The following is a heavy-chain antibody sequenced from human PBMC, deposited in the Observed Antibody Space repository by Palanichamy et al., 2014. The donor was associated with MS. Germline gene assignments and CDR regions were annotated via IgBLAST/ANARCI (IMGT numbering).Heavy chain of an antibody. CDR3: AKDRGYCSGGSCSRFDY. Sequence: QVQLVESGGGVVQPGRSLRLSCAASGFTFSSYGMHWARQAPGKGLEWVAVISYDGSNKYYADSVKGRFTISRDNSKNTLYLQMNSLRAEDTAVYYCAKDRGYCSGGSCSRFDYWGQGTLVTVSS. D-gene: IGHD2-15*01. J-gene: IGHJ4*02. CDR1: GFTFSSYG. CDR2: ISYDGSNK. V-gene: IGHV3-30*18.